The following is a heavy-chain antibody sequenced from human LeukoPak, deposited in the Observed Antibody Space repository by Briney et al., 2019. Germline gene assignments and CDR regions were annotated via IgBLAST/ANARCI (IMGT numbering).Heavy chain of an antibody. CDR2: ISPSGST. V-gene: IGHV4-61*02. Sequence: PSQTLSLTCTVSGGSISGNYYWSWIRQPAGKGLEWIGRISPSGSTKYNPSLKSRVTISVDTSKNQFSLRLSSVTAADPAVYYCARETRSLGFDPWGQGTLVTVSS. CDR3: ARETRSLGFDP. J-gene: IGHJ5*02. CDR1: GGSISGNYY.